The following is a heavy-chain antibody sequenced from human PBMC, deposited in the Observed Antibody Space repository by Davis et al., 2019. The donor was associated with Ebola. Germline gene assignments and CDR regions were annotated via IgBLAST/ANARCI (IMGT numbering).Heavy chain of an antibody. V-gene: IGHV1-69*13. J-gene: IGHJ4*02. CDR1: GGTFSSYA. D-gene: IGHD3-3*01. CDR2: IIPIFGTA. Sequence: AASVKVSCKASGGTFSSYAISWVRQAPGQGLEWMGGIIPIFGTANYAQKFQGRVTITADESTSTAYMELSSLRSEDTAVYYCARERNVLRFLEWFNFDYWGQGTLVTVSS. CDR3: ARERNVLRFLEWFNFDY.